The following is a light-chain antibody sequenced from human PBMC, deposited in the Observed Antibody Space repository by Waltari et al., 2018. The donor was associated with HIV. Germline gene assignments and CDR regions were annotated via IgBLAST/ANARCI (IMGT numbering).Light chain of an antibody. CDR3: QQYSTHYG. CDR2: RTS. CDR1: KNIDNW. V-gene: IGKV1-5*03. J-gene: IGKJ2*01. Sequence: DVQMTQSPSNLSASVGATVLITCRRSKNIDNWLAWYQQKPGRAPKLLIYRTSVLENGVSLRFSGSGSGTEFTLTIRSLQPDDVGTYFCQQYSTHYGFGQGTRVE.